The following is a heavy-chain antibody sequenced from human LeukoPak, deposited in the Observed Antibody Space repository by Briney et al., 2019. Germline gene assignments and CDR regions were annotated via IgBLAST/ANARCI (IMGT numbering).Heavy chain of an antibody. CDR2: INHSGST. CDR3: ARARRVVPAAPKYRGHYYYYMDV. V-gene: IGHV4-34*01. Sequence: SETLSLTCAVYGGSFNGYYWMWLPQPPGMGWVGFMEINHSGSTNYNPYPKSRLTISVDTTKNQYSLKLSSVTAADTAVYYCARARRVVPAAPKYRGHYYYYMDVWGKGTTVTVSS. J-gene: IGHJ6*03. CDR1: GGSFNGYY. D-gene: IGHD2-2*01.